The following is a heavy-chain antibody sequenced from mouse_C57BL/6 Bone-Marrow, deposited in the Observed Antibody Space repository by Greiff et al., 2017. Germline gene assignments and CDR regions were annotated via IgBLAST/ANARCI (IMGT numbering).Heavy chain of an antibody. D-gene: IGHD1-1*01. J-gene: IGHJ1*03. CDR1: GYSFTGYY. Sequence: VQLQQSGPELVKPGASVKISCKASGYSFTGYYMNWVQQSPEKSLEWIGEINPSTGVTTYNQKFKAKATLTVDKSSSTAYMQLKSLTSEDSAVYYCARCSSYWYFDVWGTGTTVTVSS. CDR2: INPSTGVT. V-gene: IGHV1-42*01. CDR3: ARCSSYWYFDV.